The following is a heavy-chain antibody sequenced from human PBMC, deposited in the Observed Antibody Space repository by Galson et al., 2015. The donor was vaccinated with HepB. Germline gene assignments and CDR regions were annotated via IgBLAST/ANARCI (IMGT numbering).Heavy chain of an antibody. CDR1: GYTFTSYY. J-gene: IGHJ3*01. V-gene: IGHV1-46*01. CDR3: AISLYVVPTSDPYDAFDV. CDR2: INPSGGST. Sequence: SVKVSCKASGYTFTSYYMHWVRQAPGQGLEWMGIINPSGGSTSYAQKFQGRVSMTRDTSTSTDDMELRSLRSEDTAVNYCAISLYVVPTSDPYDAFDVWGQGTMVTVSS. D-gene: IGHD2-2*01.